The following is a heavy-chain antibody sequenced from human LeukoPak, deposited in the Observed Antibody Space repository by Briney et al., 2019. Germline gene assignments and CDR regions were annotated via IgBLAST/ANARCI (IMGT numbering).Heavy chain of an antibody. V-gene: IGHV3-30-3*01. CDR2: ISYDGSNK. CDR3: ARDMGFDY. J-gene: IGHJ4*02. D-gene: IGHD3-10*01. Sequence: PGRSLRLSCAASGFTFSSYAMHWVRQAPGKGLEWVAVISYDGSNKYYADSVKGRFTISRDNAKNSLYLQMNSLRAEDTAVYYCARDMGFDYWGQGTLVTVSS. CDR1: GFTFSSYA.